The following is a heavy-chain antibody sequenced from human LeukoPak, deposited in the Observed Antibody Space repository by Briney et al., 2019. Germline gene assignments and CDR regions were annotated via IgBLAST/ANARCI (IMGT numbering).Heavy chain of an antibody. D-gene: IGHD3-10*01. CDR1: GFTFSSYE. V-gene: IGHV3-48*03. Sequence: PGGSLRLSCAASGFTFSSYEMNWVRQAPGKGLEWVSYISSSGSTIYYADSVKGRFTISRDNAKNSLYLQMNSLRAEDTAVYYCAREEWSGELLYPDYWGQGTLVTVSS. J-gene: IGHJ4*02. CDR3: AREEWSGELLYPDY. CDR2: ISSSGSTI.